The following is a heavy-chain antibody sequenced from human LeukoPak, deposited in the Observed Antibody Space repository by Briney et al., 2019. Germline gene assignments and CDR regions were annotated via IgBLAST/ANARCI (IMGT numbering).Heavy chain of an antibody. CDR3: ARAPPYSSASWGYYGMDV. D-gene: IGHD6-6*01. CDR1: GFTFSSYD. J-gene: IGHJ6*02. CDR2: IGIAGDT. Sequence: GGSLRPSCAASGFTFSSYDMHWVRQTTGEGLEWVSSIGIAGDTYYPGSVKGRFTISRENAKNSLYLQMNSLRAGDTAVYYCARAPPYSSASWGYYGMDVWGQGTTVTVSS. V-gene: IGHV3-13*01.